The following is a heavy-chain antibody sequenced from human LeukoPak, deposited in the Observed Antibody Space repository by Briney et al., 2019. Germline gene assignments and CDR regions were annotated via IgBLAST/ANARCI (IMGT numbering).Heavy chain of an antibody. CDR3: ARVGNDESLDY. Sequence: GASVKVSCKASGYTFTSYAMNWVRQAPGQGLEWMGWINPNSGGTNYAQKFQGWVIMTRDTSISTAYMELSRLRSDDTAVYYCARVGNDESLDYWGQGTLVTVSS. J-gene: IGHJ4*02. CDR2: INPNSGGT. CDR1: GYTFTSYA. V-gene: IGHV1-2*04. D-gene: IGHD1-1*01.